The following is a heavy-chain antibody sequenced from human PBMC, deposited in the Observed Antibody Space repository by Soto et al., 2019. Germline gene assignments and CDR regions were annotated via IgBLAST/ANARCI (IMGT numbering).Heavy chain of an antibody. CDR1: VVSISGSY. V-gene: IGHV4-59*01. J-gene: IGHJ4*02. CDR3: ARSVAVTGAHIEY. Sequence: SETLSLTCSFSVVSISGSYWSCIRHSPGKGLEWLGYVYYTGSTNYSHSLRSRVSISVDTSKNEFSLRLSSVTAADTAVYFCARSVAVTGAHIEYWGQGTQVNVPS. CDR2: VYYTGST. D-gene: IGHD2-8*02.